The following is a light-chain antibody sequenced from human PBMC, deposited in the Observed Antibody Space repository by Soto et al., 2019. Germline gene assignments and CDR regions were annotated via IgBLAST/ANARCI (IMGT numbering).Light chain of an antibody. CDR1: QSFSSN. CDR2: GAS. V-gene: IGKV3-15*01. CDR3: QQYNNWPRT. J-gene: IGKJ5*01. Sequence: EIVMTQSPATLFVSPGERATLSCRASQSFSSNLAWYQQKPGQAPRLLIYGASTRATGVPARFSGSGSGTEFTLTISSLQSEDFAVYYCQQYNNWPRTFGQGTRLEIK.